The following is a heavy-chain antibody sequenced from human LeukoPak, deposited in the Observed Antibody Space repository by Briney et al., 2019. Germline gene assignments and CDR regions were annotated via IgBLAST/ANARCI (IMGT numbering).Heavy chain of an antibody. Sequence: GGSLRLSCAASGFTFSSYSMNWVRQAPGKGLEWVAFIRYDGSNKYYAESVKGRFTISRDNAKNTLYLQMNSLRAEDTAVYYCARGLSTYSSSTYWGQGTLVTVSS. CDR3: ARGLSTYSSSTY. V-gene: IGHV3-30*02. J-gene: IGHJ4*02. CDR1: GFTFSSYS. CDR2: IRYDGSNK. D-gene: IGHD6-6*01.